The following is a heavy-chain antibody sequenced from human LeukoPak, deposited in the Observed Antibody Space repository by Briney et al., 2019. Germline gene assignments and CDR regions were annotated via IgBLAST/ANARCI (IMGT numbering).Heavy chain of an antibody. J-gene: IGHJ4*02. CDR1: GFTVSSKY. D-gene: IGHD6-19*01. Sequence: GGSLRLSCAASGFTVSSKYMSWVRQAPGRGLEWVSVIYSGGGTSYADPVKGRFTISRDTSKNTLYLQMNSLRADDTAVYYCACSGPYSNGGVMNDYWGQGTLVTVSS. V-gene: IGHV3-66*01. CDR2: IYSGGGT. CDR3: ACSGPYSNGGVMNDY.